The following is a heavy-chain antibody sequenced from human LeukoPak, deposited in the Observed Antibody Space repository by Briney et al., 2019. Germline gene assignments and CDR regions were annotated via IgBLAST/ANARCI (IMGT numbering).Heavy chain of an antibody. J-gene: IGHJ6*02. CDR1: GYTFTSYY. CDR3: ARGHCSSTSCYLPSYGMDV. V-gene: IGHV1-46*01. D-gene: IGHD2-2*01. Sequence: ASVEVSCKASGYTFTSYYMHWVRQAPGQGLEWMGIINPSGGSTSYAQKFQGRVTMTRDTSTSTVYMELSSLRSEDTAVYYCARGHCSSTSCYLPSYGMDVWGQGTTVTVSS. CDR2: INPSGGST.